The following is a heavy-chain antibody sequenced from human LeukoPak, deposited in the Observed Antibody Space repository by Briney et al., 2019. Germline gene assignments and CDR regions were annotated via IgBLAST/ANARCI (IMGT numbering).Heavy chain of an antibody. V-gene: IGHV3-15*01. D-gene: IGHD3-16*01. CDR1: GFTFSNAW. CDR3: STGGYCFDY. Sequence: GGSLRLSCAASGFTFSNAWMNWVRQAPGKGLEWIGRIKSKVDGGTIEYAAPVRGRLTISREDSKSTVYLQMNSLKTEDTAIYYCSTGGYCFDYWGQGILVTVSS. CDR2: IKSKVDGGTI. J-gene: IGHJ4*02.